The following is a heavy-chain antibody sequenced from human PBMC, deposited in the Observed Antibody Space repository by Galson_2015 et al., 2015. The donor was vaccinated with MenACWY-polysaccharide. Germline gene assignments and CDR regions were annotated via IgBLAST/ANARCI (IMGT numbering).Heavy chain of an antibody. J-gene: IGHJ4*02. CDR1: GFIFGNHA. D-gene: IGHD2-8*01. CDR2: LSGSGDSR. V-gene: IGHV3-23*01. Sequence: SLRLSCAVSGFIFGNHAMNWVRQAPGKGLEWVSGLSGSGDSRYYADSVKDRFTISRDNSKNTLSLQINSLRAEDTAIYYCAKDWLETKADCFDSWGQGTLVTVSS. CDR3: AKDWLETKADCFDS.